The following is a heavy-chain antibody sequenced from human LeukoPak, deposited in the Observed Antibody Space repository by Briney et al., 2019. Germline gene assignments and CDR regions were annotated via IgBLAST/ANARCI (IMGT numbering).Heavy chain of an antibody. V-gene: IGHV1-24*01. CDR2: FDPEDGET. J-gene: IGHJ4*02. Sequence: ASVEVSCKVSGYTLTELSMHWVRQAPGKGLEWMGGFDPEDGETIYAQKFQGRVTMTEDTSTDTAYMELSSLRSEDTAVYYCATAGIVGASIDYWGQGTLVTVSS. CDR1: GYTLTELS. D-gene: IGHD1-26*01. CDR3: ATAGIVGASIDY.